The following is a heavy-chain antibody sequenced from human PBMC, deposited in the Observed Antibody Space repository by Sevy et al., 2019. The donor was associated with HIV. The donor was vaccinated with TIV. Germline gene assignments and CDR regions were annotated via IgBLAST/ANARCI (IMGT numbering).Heavy chain of an antibody. CDR3: AREGCTEPHDY. J-gene: IGHJ4*02. CDR2: LSFGCGKI. Sequence: GGSLRLSCAASGFDFSIYSMSWVRQAPGKGLEWVSTLSFGCGKINYADSVKGRFTISRDNSKSSVYLKMNSMRVEDTAVYYCAREGCTEPHDYWGQGTLVTVSS. D-gene: IGHD2-8*02. V-gene: IGHV3-23*01. CDR1: GFDFSIYS.